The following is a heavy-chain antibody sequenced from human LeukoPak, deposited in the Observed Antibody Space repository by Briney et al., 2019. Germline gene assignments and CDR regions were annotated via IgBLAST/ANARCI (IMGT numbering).Heavy chain of an antibody. CDR2: INPSGGST. CDR3: ARDSHIREYSNYGALYYYYYYMDV. D-gene: IGHD4-11*01. V-gene: IGHV1-46*01. Sequence: ASVKVSCKASGYTFTSYYMHWVRQAPGQGLEWMGIINPSGGSTSYAQKFQGRVTMTRDMSTSTVYMELSSLRSEDTAVYYCARDSHIREYSNYGALYYYYYYMDVWGKGTTVTASS. J-gene: IGHJ6*03. CDR1: GYTFTSYY.